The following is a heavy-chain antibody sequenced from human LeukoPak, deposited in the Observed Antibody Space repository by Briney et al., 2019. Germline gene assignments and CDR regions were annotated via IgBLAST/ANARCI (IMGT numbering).Heavy chain of an antibody. CDR2: IYYSGST. V-gene: IGHV4-59*01. Sequence: SETLYLTCTVSGGSISSYYWSWIRQPPGKGLEWMGDIYYSGSTNYNPSLKSRVTISVDTSKNQFSLKLSSVTAADTAVYYCARQRYCSSTSCSEEYNWFDPWGQGTLVTVSS. D-gene: IGHD2-2*01. CDR3: ARQRYCSSTSCSEEYNWFDP. J-gene: IGHJ5*02. CDR1: GGSISSYY.